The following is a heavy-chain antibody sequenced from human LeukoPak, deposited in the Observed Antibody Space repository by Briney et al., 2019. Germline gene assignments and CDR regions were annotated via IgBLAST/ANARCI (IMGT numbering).Heavy chain of an antibody. CDR3: ARTILMSRMDV. CDR1: GFTFSSYS. CDR2: IGSGSNYI. J-gene: IGHJ6*02. V-gene: IGHV3-21*01. D-gene: IGHD2-8*01. Sequence: GGSLRLSCAASGFTFSSYSMNWVRQAPGRGLECVSSIGSGSNYIYYADSVKGRFSISRDNAKKLVFLQMNSLRAEDTAVYYCARTILMSRMDVWGQGTTVTVSS.